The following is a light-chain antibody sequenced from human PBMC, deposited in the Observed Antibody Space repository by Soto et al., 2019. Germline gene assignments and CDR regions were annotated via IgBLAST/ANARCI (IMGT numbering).Light chain of an antibody. Sequence: EIVLTQSPDTLSLSPGERATLSCRASQSVSSSYLAWYQQTPGQAPRLLIYGTSNRATGIPDRFSGSGSGTDFTLTISRLEPEDFAVYYCQQYGNSRSTFAQRTKVDIK. V-gene: IGKV3-20*01. CDR3: QQYGNSRST. J-gene: IGKJ1*01. CDR2: GTS. CDR1: QSVSSSY.